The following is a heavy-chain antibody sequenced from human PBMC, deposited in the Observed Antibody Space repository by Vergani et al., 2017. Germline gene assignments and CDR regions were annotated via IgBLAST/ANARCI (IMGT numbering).Heavy chain of an antibody. D-gene: IGHD6-19*01. CDR1: GFTFSTYA. Sequence: EVQLLESGGGLVQPGGSLRLSCAASGFTFSTYAMNWARQAPGRGLEWVSDISGSGDNTYYADAVKGRFTISRDKSKNTLYLQLNSLRAEDTAVYYCAKAGSGSGWYWGQGTLVTVSS. V-gene: IGHV3-23*01. J-gene: IGHJ4*02. CDR2: ISGSGDNT. CDR3: AKAGSGSGWY.